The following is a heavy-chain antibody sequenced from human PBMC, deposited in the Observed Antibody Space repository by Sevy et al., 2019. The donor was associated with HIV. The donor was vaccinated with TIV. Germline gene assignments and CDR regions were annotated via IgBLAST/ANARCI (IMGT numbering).Heavy chain of an antibody. J-gene: IGHJ6*02. CDR3: ARDNLASDV. Sequence: GGSLRLSCAASGFTLCNNHMHWVRQAPGKGLEWVAAMWYDGSNEYYADSVKGRFTISRDNSKNTLDLQMNSLRAEDTAVYYCARDNLASDVWGQGTTVTVSS. V-gene: IGHV3-33*01. CDR2: MWYDGSNE. CDR1: GFTLCNNH.